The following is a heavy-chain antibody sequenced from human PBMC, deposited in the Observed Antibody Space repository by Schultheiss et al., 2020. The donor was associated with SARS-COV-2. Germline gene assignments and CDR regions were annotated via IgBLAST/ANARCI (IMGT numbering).Heavy chain of an antibody. CDR1: GFTFSSYA. J-gene: IGHJ4*02. V-gene: IGHV3-30*04. CDR3: ASFGNYVVSFDY. Sequence: GESLKISCAASGFTFSSYAMHWVRQAPGKGLEWVAVISYDGSNKYYADSVKGRFTISRDNAKNSLYLQMNSLRAEDTAVYYCASFGNYVVSFDYWGQGTLVTVSS. CDR2: ISYDGSNK. D-gene: IGHD4-11*01.